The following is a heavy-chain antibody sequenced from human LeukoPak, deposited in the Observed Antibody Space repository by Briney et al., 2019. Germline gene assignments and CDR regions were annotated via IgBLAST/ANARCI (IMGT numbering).Heavy chain of an antibody. CDR3: ARDLGIAAAIDH. J-gene: IGHJ4*02. V-gene: IGHV4-59*01. D-gene: IGHD6-13*01. CDR1: GGSISSYY. CDR2: IYYSGST. Sequence: SETLSLTCTVSGGSISSYYWGWIRQPPGKGLEWIGYIYYSGSTHYNPSLKSRVTISVDTSKNQFSLRLSSVTAADTAVYYCARDLGIAAAIDHWGQGTLVTVSS.